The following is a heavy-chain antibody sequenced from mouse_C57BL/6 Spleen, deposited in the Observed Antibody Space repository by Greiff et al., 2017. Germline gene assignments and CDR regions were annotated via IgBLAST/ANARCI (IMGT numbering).Heavy chain of an antibody. J-gene: IGHJ3*01. D-gene: IGHD2-3*01. Sequence: EVKLMESGEGLVKPGGSLKLSCAASGFTFSSYAMSWVRQTPEKRLEWVAYISSGGDYIYYADTVKGRFTISRDNARNTLYLQMSSLKSEDTAMYYYTRDGYGISFAWFAYWGQGTLVTVSA. CDR2: ISSGGDYI. CDR3: TRDGYGISFAWFAY. V-gene: IGHV5-9-1*02. CDR1: GFTFSSYA.